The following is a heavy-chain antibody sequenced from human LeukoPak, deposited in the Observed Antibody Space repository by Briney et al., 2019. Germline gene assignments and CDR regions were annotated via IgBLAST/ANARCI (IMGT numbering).Heavy chain of an antibody. CDR2: MYSSGTT. J-gene: IGHJ5*02. V-gene: IGHV3-66*01. D-gene: IGHD1-20*01. CDR3: ARGEYNWNDLHL. CDR1: GFTFGSNY. Sequence: GGSLRLSCAASGFTFGSNYMNWVRQAPGRGLEWVSVMYSSGTTYYAESVKGRFTISRDNSKNTLYLQMNSLRAEDTAVYYCARGEYNWNDLHLWGQGTLVTVSS.